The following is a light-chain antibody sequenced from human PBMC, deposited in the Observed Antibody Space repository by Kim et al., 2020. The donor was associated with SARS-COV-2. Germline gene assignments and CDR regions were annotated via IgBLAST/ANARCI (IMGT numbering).Light chain of an antibody. CDR3: QHYIRFPYT. Sequence: SASVRDRVTITCRASERIDRLLAWYQQKPGKAPKLLIYKASAIEGGVPSRFSGSGSGTEFTLTISSLQPDDFATYYCQHYIRFPYTFGQGTKLEI. CDR1: ERIDRL. J-gene: IGKJ2*01. CDR2: KAS. V-gene: IGKV1-5*03.